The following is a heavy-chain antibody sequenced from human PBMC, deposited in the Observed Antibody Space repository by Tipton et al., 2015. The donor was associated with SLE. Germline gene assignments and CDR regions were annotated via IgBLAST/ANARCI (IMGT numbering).Heavy chain of an antibody. V-gene: IGHV3-11*01. CDR2: ISSSGSTI. J-gene: IGHJ4*02. CDR3: AKGLQQWHTYYFDY. CDR1: GFTFSDYY. D-gene: IGHD6-19*01. Sequence: SLRLSCAASGFTFSDYYMSWIRQAPGKGLEWVSYISSSGSTIYYADSVKGRFTISRDNAKNSLYLQMNSLRAEDTAVYFCAKGLQQWHTYYFDYWGQGNLVTVSS.